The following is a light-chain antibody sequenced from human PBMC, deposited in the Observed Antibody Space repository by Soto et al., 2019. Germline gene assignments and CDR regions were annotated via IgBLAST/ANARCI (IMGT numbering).Light chain of an antibody. J-gene: IGKJ1*01. CDR3: MQALQSWT. Sequence: IVLTQSPLSLPVTLGQPASISCRSSQSLLHSNGYNYLDWYLQKPGQSPQLLIYLGSNRSSGVPDRFSGSGSGTDFTLKISRVEAEDVGVYYCMQALQSWTFGQGTKVDIK. CDR1: QSLLHSNGYNY. CDR2: LGS. V-gene: IGKV2-28*01.